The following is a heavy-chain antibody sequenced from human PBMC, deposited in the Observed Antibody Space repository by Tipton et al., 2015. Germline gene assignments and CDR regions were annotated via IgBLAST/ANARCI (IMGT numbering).Heavy chain of an antibody. J-gene: IGHJ6*02. CDR1: GFTFRSYA. CDR3: ARGVGVNYYYSGLDV. CDR2: ISGDGDKI. D-gene: IGHD3-16*01. Sequence: SLRLSCAASGFTFRSYAMSWVRQAPGKGLEWVSAISGDGDKIYYADSVKGRFTISRDNSKNTVYLQMNSLRAEDTAVHHGARGVGVNYYYSGLDVWGQGTTVTVSS. V-gene: IGHV3-23*01.